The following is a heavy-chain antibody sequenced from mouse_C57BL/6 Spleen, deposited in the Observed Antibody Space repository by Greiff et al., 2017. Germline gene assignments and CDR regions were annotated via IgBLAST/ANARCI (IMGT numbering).Heavy chain of an antibody. V-gene: IGHV1-80*01. CDR1: GYAFSSYW. J-gene: IGHJ2*01. CDR3: ARGGYYGRYDCFDY. CDR2: IYPGDGAT. Sequence: QVHVKQSGAELVKPGASVKISCKASGYAFSSYWMHWVKQRPGKGLAWIGQIYPGDGATNSNGQFKGKATLTADKSSSTAYMQLSSLTSEGSAVYFCARGGYYGRYDCFDYWGQGTTLTVSS. D-gene: IGHD2-1*01.